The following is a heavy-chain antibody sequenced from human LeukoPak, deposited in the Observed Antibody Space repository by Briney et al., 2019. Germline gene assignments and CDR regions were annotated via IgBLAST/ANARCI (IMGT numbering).Heavy chain of an antibody. CDR1: GGSISSSSYY. Sequence: PSETLSLTCTVSGGSISSSSYYWGWIRQPPGKGLEWIGSIYYSGSTYYNPSLKSRVTISVDTSKNQFSLKLSSVTAADTAVYYCAREYPGIAVAGAYYYYYMDVWGKGTTVTVSS. D-gene: IGHD6-19*01. J-gene: IGHJ6*03. CDR2: IYYSGST. CDR3: AREYPGIAVAGAYYYYYMDV. V-gene: IGHV4-39*07.